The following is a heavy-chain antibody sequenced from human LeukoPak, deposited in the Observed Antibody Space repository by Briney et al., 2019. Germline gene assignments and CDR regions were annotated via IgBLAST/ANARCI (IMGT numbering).Heavy chain of an antibody. V-gene: IGHV3-23*01. D-gene: IGHD3-22*01. CDR1: GFTFSSYA. Sequence: PGGSLRLSCAASGFTFSSYAMSWVRQAPGKGLEWVSAISGSGGSTYYADSVKGRFTISRDNSKNTLYLQMNSLRAEDTAVYYCAKKMSYYDSSGYQNDYWGQGTLATVSS. J-gene: IGHJ4*02. CDR2: ISGSGGST. CDR3: AKKMSYYDSSGYQNDY.